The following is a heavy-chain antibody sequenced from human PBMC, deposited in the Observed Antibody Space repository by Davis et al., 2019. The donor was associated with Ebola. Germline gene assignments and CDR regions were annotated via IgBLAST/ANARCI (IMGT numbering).Heavy chain of an antibody. J-gene: IGHJ4*02. Sequence: GGSLRLSCAASEFTFSGYAMSWVRQAPGKGLEWVSAISGSGGSTYYAGSVKGRFTISRDNSRNTLYLQMNSLRAEDTAVYYCAKDMGRLDYYDSSGYSLDYWGQGTLVTVSS. CDR1: EFTFSGYA. V-gene: IGHV3-23*01. CDR2: ISGSGGST. D-gene: IGHD3-22*01. CDR3: AKDMGRLDYYDSSGYSLDY.